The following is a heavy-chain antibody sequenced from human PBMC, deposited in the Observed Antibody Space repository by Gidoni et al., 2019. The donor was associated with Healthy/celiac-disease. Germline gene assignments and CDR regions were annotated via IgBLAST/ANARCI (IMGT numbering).Heavy chain of an antibody. J-gene: IGHJ4*02. CDR3: AKITTSRYGSGRQTTFDY. CDR2: ISGSGGST. D-gene: IGHD3-10*01. Sequence: EVQLLESGGGLVQPGGSLRLSCAASGFTFSSYAMSWVRQAPGKGLEWVSAISGSGGSTYYADSVKGRFTISRDNSKNTLYLQMNSLRAEDTAVYYCAKITTSRYGSGRQTTFDYWGQGTLVTVSS. CDR1: GFTFSSYA. V-gene: IGHV3-23*01.